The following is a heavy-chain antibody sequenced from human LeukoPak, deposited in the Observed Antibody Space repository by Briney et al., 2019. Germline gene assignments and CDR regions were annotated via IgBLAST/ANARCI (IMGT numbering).Heavy chain of an antibody. CDR3: AKGPIGWFGELSRFLDY. CDR1: GFTFSSYA. V-gene: IGHV3-23*01. Sequence: PGGSLRLSCAASGFTFSSYAMSWVRQAPGKGLEWVSAISGSGGSTYYADSVKGRFTISRDNSKNTLYLQMNSLRAEDTAVYYCAKGPIGWFGELSRFLDYWGQGTLDTVSS. D-gene: IGHD3-10*01. CDR2: ISGSGGST. J-gene: IGHJ4*02.